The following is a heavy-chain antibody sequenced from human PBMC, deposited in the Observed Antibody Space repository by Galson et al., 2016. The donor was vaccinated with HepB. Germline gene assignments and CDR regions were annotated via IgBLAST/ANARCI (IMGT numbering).Heavy chain of an antibody. Sequence: SETLSLTCTVSGRSINSGSYYWSWIRQPPGKELEWIGYIYYSGSPNYNPSLKSRVIISVDTSKNRFSLKLNSVTAADTAMYYCATYYDSSGHDNWGRGTLVTVSS. J-gene: IGHJ4*02. V-gene: IGHV4-61*01. CDR1: GRSINSGSYY. CDR2: IYYSGSP. D-gene: IGHD3-22*01. CDR3: ATYYDSSGHDN.